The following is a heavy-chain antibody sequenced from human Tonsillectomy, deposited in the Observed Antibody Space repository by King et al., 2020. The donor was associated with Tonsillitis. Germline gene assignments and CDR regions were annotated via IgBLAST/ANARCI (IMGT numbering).Heavy chain of an antibody. CDR3: ARLITNYYDSGGYPLGWFDP. CDR1: GGSISSSSYY. D-gene: IGHD3-22*01. Sequence: LQLQESGPGLVKPSETLSLTCSVSGGSISSSSYYWGWIRQPPGKGLEWIGNIYYSGSTYYNPSLKSRVTISVDTSKNHFSLRLTSVTAADTAVYYCARLITNYYDSGGYPLGWFDPWGQGTLVTVSS. V-gene: IGHV4-39*02. CDR2: IYYSGST. J-gene: IGHJ5*02.